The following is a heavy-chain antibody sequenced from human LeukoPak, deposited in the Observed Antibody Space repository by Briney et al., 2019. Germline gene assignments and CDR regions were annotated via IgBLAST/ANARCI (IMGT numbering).Heavy chain of an antibody. J-gene: IGHJ4*02. V-gene: IGHV3-15*01. CDR1: GFTFSNAW. D-gene: IGHD3-10*01. CDR2: IKSKTDGGTT. Sequence: GGSLRLSCAASGFTFSNAWMSWVRQAPGKGLEWVGRIKSKTDGGTTDYAAPVKGRFTISRDDSKNTLYLQMNSLKTEDTAVYYCTTTAPYGSGQRRDYWGQGTLATVSS. CDR3: TTTAPYGSGQRRDY.